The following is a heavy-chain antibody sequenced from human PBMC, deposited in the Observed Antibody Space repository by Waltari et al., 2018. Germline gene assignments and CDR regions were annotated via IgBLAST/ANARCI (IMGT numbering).Heavy chain of an antibody. D-gene: IGHD2-21*01. CDR1: GGTFSSYA. CDR2: IIPIFGTA. CDR3: ARDAYCGGDCYSPYYYYYMDV. J-gene: IGHJ6*03. V-gene: IGHV1-69*05. Sequence: QVQLVQSGAEVKKPGSSVKVSCKASGGTFSSYAISWVRQAPGQGLEWMGGIIPIFGTANYAQKFQGRVTITTDESTSTAYMELSSLRSEDTAVYYCARDAYCGGDCYSPYYYYYMDVWGKGTTVTVSS.